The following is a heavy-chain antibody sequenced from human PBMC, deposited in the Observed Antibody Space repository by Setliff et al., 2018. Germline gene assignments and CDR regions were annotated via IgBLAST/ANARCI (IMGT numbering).Heavy chain of an antibody. J-gene: IGHJ4*01. CDR3: ARDRKSSPEHYYFDY. Sequence: ASVKVSCKASGYRFSTYGISWVRQAPGQGLEWMAWVSDNNGNTNYAKSFQGRVTMNTDTSTSTAYMELGSLTSDDTAVYYCARDRKSSPEHYYFDYWGHGTLVTVSS. CDR1: GYRFSTYG. V-gene: IGHV1-18*01. CDR2: VSDNNGNT.